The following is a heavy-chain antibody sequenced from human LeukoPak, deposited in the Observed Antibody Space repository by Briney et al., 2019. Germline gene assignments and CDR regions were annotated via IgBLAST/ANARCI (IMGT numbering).Heavy chain of an antibody. CDR3: ARGRVATVRIYYYYYGMDV. D-gene: IGHD5-12*01. V-gene: IGHV3-48*03. CDR1: GFTFSSYE. CDR2: ISSSGSTI. J-gene: IGHJ6*04. Sequence: GGSLRLSCAASGFTFSSYEMNWVRQAPGKGLEWVSYISSSGSTIYYADSVKGRFTISRDNAKNSLYLQMNSLRAEDTAVYYCARGRVATVRIYYYYYGMDVWAKGPRSPSPQ.